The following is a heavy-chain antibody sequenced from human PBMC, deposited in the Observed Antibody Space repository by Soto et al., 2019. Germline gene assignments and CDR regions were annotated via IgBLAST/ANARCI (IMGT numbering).Heavy chain of an antibody. Sequence: QITLKESGPTLVKPTQTLTLTCTFSGFSLTSGVVGVGWIRQPPGAALEWLALIYWNDEQYYNPSLRNRLTITRDTSKNQVVLTMTNMAPVDTATDYCAHSLPGPSGYAVWGQGTTVTVSS. V-gene: IGHV2-5*01. CDR2: IYWNDEQ. J-gene: IGHJ6*02. D-gene: IGHD2-8*01. CDR3: AHSLPGPSGYAV. CDR1: GFSLTSGVVG.